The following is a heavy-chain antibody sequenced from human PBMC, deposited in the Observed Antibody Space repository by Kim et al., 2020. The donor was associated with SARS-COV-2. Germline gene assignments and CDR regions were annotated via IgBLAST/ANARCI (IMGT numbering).Heavy chain of an antibody. V-gene: IGHV4-39*01. Sequence: SETLSLTCTVSGGSISSSSYYWGWIRQPPGKGLEWIGSIYYSGSTYYNPSLKSRVTISVDTSKNQFSLKLSSVTAADTAVYYCAGVGDTFGGVHYGMDVWGQGTTVTVSS. CDR2: IYYSGST. CDR3: AGVGDTFGGVHYGMDV. J-gene: IGHJ6*02. CDR1: GGSISSSSYY. D-gene: IGHD3-16*01.